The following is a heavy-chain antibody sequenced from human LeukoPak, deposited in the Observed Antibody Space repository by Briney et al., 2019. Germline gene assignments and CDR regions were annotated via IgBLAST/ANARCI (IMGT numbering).Heavy chain of an antibody. CDR1: TFTFSSYT. CDR2: ISPSGNSK. CDR3: VRDFLGGSGAGGY. V-gene: IGHV3-21*01. D-gene: IGHD3-10*01. Sequence: GGSLRLSCATSTFTFSSYTMNWVRQAPGKGLEWVSSISPSGNSKYHADSVKGRFTISRDNAENSLYMQMNSLRAEDTGVYYCVRDFLGGSGAGGYWGQGTLVTVSS. J-gene: IGHJ4*02.